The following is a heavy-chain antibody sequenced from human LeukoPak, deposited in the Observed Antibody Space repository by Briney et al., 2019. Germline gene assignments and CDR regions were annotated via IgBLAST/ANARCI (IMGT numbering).Heavy chain of an antibody. D-gene: IGHD5-24*01. V-gene: IGHV3-23*01. CDR1: GFTFSSYV. CDR3: AKVTFRDGYNL. CDR2: ITKSGDTT. Sequence: GGSLRLSCAASGFTFSSYVMNWVRQAPGKGLECVSTITKSGDTTYYADSVKGRFTISRDNSKNTLYLQMNSLRAEDTAVYYCAKVTFRDGYNLWGQGTLVTVSS. J-gene: IGHJ4*02.